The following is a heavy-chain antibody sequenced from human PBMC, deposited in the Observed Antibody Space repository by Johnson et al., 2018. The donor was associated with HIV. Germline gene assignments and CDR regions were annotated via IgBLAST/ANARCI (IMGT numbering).Heavy chain of an antibody. D-gene: IGHD5-24*01. V-gene: IGHV3-74*02. J-gene: IGHJ3*02. CDR1: GFTVSSNY. CDR2: INNDGSST. CDR3: ARGEEMATILI. Sequence: VQLVESGGGLIQPGGSLRLSCAASGFTVSSNYMSWVRQAPGTGLVWVSRINNDGSSTTYADSVKGRFTNTRDNAKNTLYLQMISLRAEDTAVYSCARGEEMATILIWGQGTMVTVSS.